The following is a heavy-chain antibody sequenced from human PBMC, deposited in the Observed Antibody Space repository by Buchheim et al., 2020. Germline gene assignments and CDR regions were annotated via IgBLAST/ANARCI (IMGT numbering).Heavy chain of an antibody. CDR2: ISDSGDKT. Sequence: EVQLVESGGGLVQPGGSLRLSCAASGFTFSRYTMAWVRQAPGKGLEWVSSISDSGDKTYDADSVKGRFTISRDNSKNTLFLQMNSLRAEDTAVYYCGRDIASHYTYGSVDWGQGTL. CDR3: GRDIASHYTYGSVD. J-gene: IGHJ4*02. CDR1: GFTFSRYT. V-gene: IGHV3-23*04. D-gene: IGHD5-18*01.